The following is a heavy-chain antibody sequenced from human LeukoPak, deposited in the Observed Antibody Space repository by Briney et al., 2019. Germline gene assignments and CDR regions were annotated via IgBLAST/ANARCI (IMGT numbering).Heavy chain of an antibody. Sequence: ASVKVSCKASGYTFTSYGISWVRQAPGQRLEWMGWISAYNDNTNYAQKLQGRVTLTTDTSTSTDYMELRSLRSDDTAVYYCARATYYYDSSGYYGGPYYFDYWGQGTLVTVSS. V-gene: IGHV1-18*01. CDR1: GYTFTSYG. CDR3: ARATYYYDSSGYYGGPYYFDY. J-gene: IGHJ4*02. D-gene: IGHD3-22*01. CDR2: ISAYNDNT.